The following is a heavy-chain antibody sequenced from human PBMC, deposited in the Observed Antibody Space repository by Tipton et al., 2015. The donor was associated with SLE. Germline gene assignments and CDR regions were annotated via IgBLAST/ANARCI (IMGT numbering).Heavy chain of an antibody. J-gene: IGHJ5*02. D-gene: IGHD2-2*01. Sequence: TLSLTCAVYGGSFTTYYWTWIRQPPGKGLEWIGEIHHGGSTYYNPSLKSRVTISIDTSENQFSLKLTSMTAADTAVYYCARAEGYCGSKTNCYERRWIDPWGQGTLVTVSS. CDR3: ARAEGYCGSKTNCYERRWIDP. CDR2: IHHGGST. CDR1: GGSFTTYY. V-gene: IGHV4-34*01.